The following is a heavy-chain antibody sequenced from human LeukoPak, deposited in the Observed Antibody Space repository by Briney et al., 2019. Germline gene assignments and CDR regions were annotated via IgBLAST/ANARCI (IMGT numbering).Heavy chain of an antibody. CDR1: GGSFSGYY. D-gene: IGHD3-3*01. CDR2: INHSGST. Sequence: SETLSLTCAVYGGSFSGYYWSWIRQPPGKGLEWIGEINHSGSTNYNPSLKSRVTISVDTSKNQFSLKLSSVTAADTAVYYCARGGLRFLEWLSMGDYYYGMDVWGQGTTVTVSS. J-gene: IGHJ6*02. CDR3: ARGGLRFLEWLSMGDYYYGMDV. V-gene: IGHV4-34*09.